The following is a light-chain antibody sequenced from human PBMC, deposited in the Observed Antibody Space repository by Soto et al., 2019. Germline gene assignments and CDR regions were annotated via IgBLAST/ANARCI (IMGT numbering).Light chain of an antibody. V-gene: IGKV1-9*01. CDR3: QRRRSYPAT. CDR1: QDIAIY. Sequence: DIQMTQSPASLSASVGDRVTITCRASQDIAIYLAWYQQKPGEVPKLLIYAASTLHGGVPSRFSGSGSGTDFALTITRLQAEDLATYYYQRRRSYPATFGGGTKVDIK. CDR2: AAS. J-gene: IGKJ4*01.